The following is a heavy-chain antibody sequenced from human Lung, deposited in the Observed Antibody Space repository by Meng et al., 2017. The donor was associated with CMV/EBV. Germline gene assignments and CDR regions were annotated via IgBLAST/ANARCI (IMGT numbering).Heavy chain of an antibody. CDR1: GYTFTSYG. Sequence: SVKVSCXASGYTFTSYGISWVRQAPGQGLEWMGWISAYNGNTNYAQKFQGRVIMTTDTFTSTAYMELRSLRSDDTAVYYCARDWELVTHGGDYWGQGTLVTVSS. CDR3: ARDWELVTHGGDY. V-gene: IGHV1-18*01. J-gene: IGHJ4*02. CDR2: ISAYNGNT. D-gene: IGHD3-10*01.